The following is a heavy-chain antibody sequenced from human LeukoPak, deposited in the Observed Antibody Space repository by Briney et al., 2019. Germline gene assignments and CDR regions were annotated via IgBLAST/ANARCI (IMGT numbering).Heavy chain of an antibody. CDR1: GGSISSFY. D-gene: IGHD5-18*01. V-gene: IGHV4-59*01. Sequence: SETLSLTCIVSGGSISSFYWSWIRQSPGRGLEWIGYIYYNGSTNYNPSLKSRVAISVDTSKNQFSLRLSSVTAADTAMYYCAREGIQLWLRDAFDIWGQGTMVTVSS. CDR2: IYYNGST. CDR3: AREGIQLWLRDAFDI. J-gene: IGHJ3*02.